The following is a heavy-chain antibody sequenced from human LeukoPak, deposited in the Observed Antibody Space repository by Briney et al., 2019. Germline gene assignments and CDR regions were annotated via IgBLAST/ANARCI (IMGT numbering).Heavy chain of an antibody. D-gene: IGHD3-22*01. V-gene: IGHV4-39*07. CDR3: ARVSGITMKVVLQSDAFDI. J-gene: IGHJ3*02. CDR2: ISYSGST. Sequence: SETLSLTCTVSGGSISSSSYYWGWIRQPPGKGLEWIGSISYSGSTYYNPSLRSRVAISVDTSKNQFSLKLSSVTAADTAVYYCARVSGITMKVVLQSDAFDIWGQGTLVTVSS. CDR1: GGSISSSSYY.